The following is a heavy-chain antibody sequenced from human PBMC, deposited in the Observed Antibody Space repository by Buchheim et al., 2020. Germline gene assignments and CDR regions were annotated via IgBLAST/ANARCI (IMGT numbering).Heavy chain of an antibody. J-gene: IGHJ4*02. V-gene: IGHV5-10-1*03. CDR2: IDPSDSFT. Sequence: EVQLVQSGAEVKKPGESLKISCQTSGYKFSNYWISWVRQMPGKGLEWMGRIDPSDSFTNYSPSFQGHVTISTDKSITTAYLQWSSLKASDTAIYYCAKGGSVAGTNHMIWGQGT. CDR3: AKGGSVAGTNHMI. CDR1: GYKFSNYW. D-gene: IGHD6-19*01.